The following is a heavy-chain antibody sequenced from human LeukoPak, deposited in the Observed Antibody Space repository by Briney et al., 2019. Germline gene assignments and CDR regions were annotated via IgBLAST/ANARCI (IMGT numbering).Heavy chain of an antibody. V-gene: IGHV3-15*01. Sequence: GGSLRLSCIASGFTFSNAWMNWVRQPPGKGLEWVGRIKSKVDGGTLDYAAPVKGRFSISRDDSKNMVYLQMNSLRAEDTAVYYCAKDRGVIRPFDYWGQGTLVTVSA. J-gene: IGHJ4*02. CDR1: GFTFSNAW. CDR3: AKDRGVIRPFDY. D-gene: IGHD3-10*01. CDR2: IKSKVDGGTL.